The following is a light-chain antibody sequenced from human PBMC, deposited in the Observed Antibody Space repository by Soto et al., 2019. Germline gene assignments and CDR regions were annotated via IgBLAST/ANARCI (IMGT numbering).Light chain of an antibody. Sequence: DLPMTQSPSSLYASVGDRVTITCQASQDIKNYLNWFQQKPGKAPKLLIYDVSNLETGVPSRFSGSGSRTDFSFTISSLQPEDFATYYCQQYENLPRTFGAGTKVEIK. CDR1: QDIKNY. J-gene: IGKJ4*01. V-gene: IGKV1-33*01. CDR3: QQYENLPRT. CDR2: DVS.